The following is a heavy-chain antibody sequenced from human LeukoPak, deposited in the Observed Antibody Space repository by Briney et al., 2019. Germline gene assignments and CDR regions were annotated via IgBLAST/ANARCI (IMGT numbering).Heavy chain of an antibody. CDR3: ARRHYYDSSGYYYPYYFDY. CDR1: GYSFTSYW. V-gene: IGHV5-51*01. CDR2: IYPGDSDT. J-gene: IGHJ4*02. Sequence: GESLKISCKGSGYSFTSYWIGWVRHMPGKGLEWMGIIYPGDSDTRYSPSFQGQVTISADKSISTAYLQWSSLKASDTAMYYCARRHYYDSSGYYYPYYFDYWGQGTLVTVSS. D-gene: IGHD3-22*01.